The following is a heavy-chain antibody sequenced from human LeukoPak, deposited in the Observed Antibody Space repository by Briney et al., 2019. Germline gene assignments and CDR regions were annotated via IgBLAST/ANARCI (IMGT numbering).Heavy chain of an antibody. Sequence: GGSLRLSCAASGFTVSSNYMSWVRQAPGRGLEWVSIISEGGGSTRYADSVKGRFTISRDNSMNTLYLQMDSLRAEDTAVYYCAKDRRGNWNYVGHFDHWGQGTLVTVSS. V-gene: IGHV3-23*01. D-gene: IGHD1-7*01. CDR3: AKDRRGNWNYVGHFDH. CDR2: ISEGGGST. J-gene: IGHJ4*02. CDR1: GFTVSSNY.